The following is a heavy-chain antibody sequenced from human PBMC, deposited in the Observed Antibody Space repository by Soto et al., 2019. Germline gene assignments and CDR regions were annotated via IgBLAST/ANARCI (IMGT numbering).Heavy chain of an antibody. V-gene: IGHV3-7*01. J-gene: IGHJ4*02. CDR1: GFTFRNYW. D-gene: IGHD5-18*01. CDR2: TNQDGRER. Sequence: EVQLVESGGGLVQPGGSLRLSCVASGFTFRNYWMSWLRQAPGKGLEWVANTNQDGRERYSVDSVKVRFTISRDNAKNSMHLQMNSLRAEDTAGYYCARDGSVYSTDWGQGTLVTVSS. CDR3: ARDGSVYSTD.